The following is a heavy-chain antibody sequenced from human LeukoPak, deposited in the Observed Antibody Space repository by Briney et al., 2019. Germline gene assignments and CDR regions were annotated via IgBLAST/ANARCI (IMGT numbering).Heavy chain of an antibody. CDR2: IRSKANNYAT. V-gene: IGHV3-73*01. CDR3: HPPPDYSDY. J-gene: IGHJ4*02. CDR1: GLTFSGST. Sequence: GGSLRLSCAASGLTFSGSTIHWVRQAPGQGLEWVVGIRSKANNYATAYGASVKGRSTISRDDSKNTAYLQMNSLKTEDTAVYHCHPPPDYSDYWGQGTLVTVSS.